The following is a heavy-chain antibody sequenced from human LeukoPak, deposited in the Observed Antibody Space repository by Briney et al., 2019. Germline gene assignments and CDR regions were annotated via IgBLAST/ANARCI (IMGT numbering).Heavy chain of an antibody. CDR1: GYTFTGYY. CDR3: ARAAGGYYDFWSGYSQYYFDY. D-gene: IGHD3-3*01. J-gene: IGHJ4*02. CDR2: INPNSGGT. Sequence: ASVKVSCKASGYTFTGYYMHWVRQAPGQGLEWMGWINPNSGGTNYAQKFQGRVTMTRDTSISTAYMELSRLRSDDTAVYYCARAAGGYYDFWSGYSQYYFDYWGQGTLVTASS. V-gene: IGHV1-2*02.